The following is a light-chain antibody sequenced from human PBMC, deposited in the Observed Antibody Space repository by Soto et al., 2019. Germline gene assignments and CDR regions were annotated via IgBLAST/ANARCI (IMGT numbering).Light chain of an antibody. CDR3: QQRSNWAT. CDR2: DAS. CDR1: QSVSSN. J-gene: IGKJ3*01. Sequence: EIVVTQSPATLSVSPGERATLSCRASQSVSSNLAWYQQKPGQAPRLLIYDASNRATGIPARFSGSGSGTDFTLTISSLEPEDFAVYYCQQRSNWATFGPGTKVDI. V-gene: IGKV3-11*01.